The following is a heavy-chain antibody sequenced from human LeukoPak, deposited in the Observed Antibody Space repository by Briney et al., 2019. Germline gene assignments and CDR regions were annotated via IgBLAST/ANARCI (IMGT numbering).Heavy chain of an antibody. Sequence: SETLSLTCAVYGGSFSGYYWSWIRQPPGKGLEWIGEINHSGSTNYNPSLKSRVTISVGTSKNQFSLKLSSVTAADTAVYYCARGTSYDILTGYSDYWGQGTLVTVSS. V-gene: IGHV4-34*01. CDR1: GGSFSGYY. CDR3: ARGTSYDILTGYSDY. J-gene: IGHJ4*02. D-gene: IGHD3-9*01. CDR2: INHSGST.